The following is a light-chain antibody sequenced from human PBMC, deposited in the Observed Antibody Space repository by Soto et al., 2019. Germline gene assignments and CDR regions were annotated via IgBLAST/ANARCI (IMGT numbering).Light chain of an antibody. CDR3: QQYNSYPLT. CDR2: GAS. CDR1: QSVGSSY. J-gene: IGKJ4*01. Sequence: EIVLTQSPGTLSLSPGEGATLSCRASQSVGSSYLAWYQQKPGQAPRVLVYGASSRATGIPDRFSGSGSGTDFTLTISRLEPEDFAVYYCQQYNSYPLTFGGGTKVEIK. V-gene: IGKV3-20*01.